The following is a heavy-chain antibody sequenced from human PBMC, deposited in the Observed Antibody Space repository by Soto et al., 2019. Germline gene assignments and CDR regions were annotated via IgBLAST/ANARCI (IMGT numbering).Heavy chain of an antibody. V-gene: IGHV4-34*01. CDR2: LDQSGCT. CDR3: ASEDSSGWSGESLDV. Sequence: SETLSLTCAVVGDSLRGQSWNWIRQSPGKGLEWIGELDQSGCTNYNPSLKSRAIISDDTSKNQFSLTLTSVTAADTAVYYCASEDSSGWSGESLDVWGHGTTVTVSS. J-gene: IGHJ6*02. D-gene: IGHD6-19*01. CDR1: GDSLRGQS.